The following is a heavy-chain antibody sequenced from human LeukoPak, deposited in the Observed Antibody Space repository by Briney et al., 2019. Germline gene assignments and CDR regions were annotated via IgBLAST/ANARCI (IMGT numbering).Heavy chain of an antibody. CDR3: ARELIAAPGDYYYYYYGMDV. CDR2: INTNTGNP. D-gene: IGHD6-6*01. Sequence: ASVKVSCKASGYTFTSYAMNWVGQAPGQGLEGRGWINTNTGNPTYAQGFTGRFLFSLDTSVSTAYLQISSLKAEDTAVYYCARELIAAPGDYYYYYYGMDVWGQGTTVTVSS. J-gene: IGHJ6*02. V-gene: IGHV7-4-1*02. CDR1: GYTFTSYA.